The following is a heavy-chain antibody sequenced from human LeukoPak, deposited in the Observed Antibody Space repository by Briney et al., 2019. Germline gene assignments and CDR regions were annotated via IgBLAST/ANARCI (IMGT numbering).Heavy chain of an antibody. D-gene: IGHD3-16*01. CDR1: GGSFSGYY. CDR2: INHSGST. J-gene: IGHJ4*02. CDR3: ARGLGEREVDY. V-gene: IGHV4-34*01. Sequence: SETLSLTXAVYGGSFSGYYWSWIRQPPGKGLEWIGEINHSGSTNYNPSLRSRVTISVDTSKNQFSLKLSSVTAADTAVYYCARGLGEREVDYWGQGTLVTVSS.